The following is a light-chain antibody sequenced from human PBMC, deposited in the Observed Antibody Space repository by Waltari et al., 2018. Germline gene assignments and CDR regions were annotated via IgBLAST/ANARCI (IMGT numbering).Light chain of an antibody. J-gene: IGKJ4*01. V-gene: IGKV1-17*01. CDR2: AAT. Sequence: DIQMTQSPSSLSASVGETVTITCRASQGISSYLSWFQQKPGKAPRLLMYAATTLQSGVPSRFSGSGSGTEFTLTISSLQAEDFAAYYCLQHNSYPLTFGGGTKVEIK. CDR1: QGISSY. CDR3: LQHNSYPLT.